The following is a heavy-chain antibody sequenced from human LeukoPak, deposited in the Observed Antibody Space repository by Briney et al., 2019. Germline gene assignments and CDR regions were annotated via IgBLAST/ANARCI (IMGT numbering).Heavy chain of an antibody. J-gene: IGHJ4*02. V-gene: IGHV4-39*01. CDR3: ARRYYYDSSGLDY. CDR2: IYYSGGT. CDR1: GGSISSSSYY. Sequence: KPSETLSLTCTVSGGSISSSSYYWGWIRQPPGKGLEWIGSIYYSGGTYYNPSLKSRVTISVDTSKNQFSLKLSSVTAADTAVYYCARRYYYDSSGLDYWGQGTLVTVSS. D-gene: IGHD3-22*01.